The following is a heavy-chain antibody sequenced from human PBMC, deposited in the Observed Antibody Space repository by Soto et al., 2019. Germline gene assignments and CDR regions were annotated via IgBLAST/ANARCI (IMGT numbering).Heavy chain of an antibody. J-gene: IGHJ4*02. CDR1: GFTFSSYW. CDR3: ASSGYYLPFDY. CDR2: INSDESST. D-gene: IGHD3-22*01. Sequence: GSVRLSCAASGFTFSSYWMHWVLQAPGKGLVWVSLINSDESSTTYADSVKGRFTISRDNAKNTLYLQMNSLRAEDTSVYYCASSGYYLPFDYWGQGTMVTVSS. V-gene: IGHV3-74*01.